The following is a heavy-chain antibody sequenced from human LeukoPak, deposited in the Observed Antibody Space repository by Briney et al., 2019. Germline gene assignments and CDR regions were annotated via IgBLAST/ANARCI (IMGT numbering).Heavy chain of an antibody. CDR2: IYTSGST. CDR1: GGSISSGSYY. J-gene: IGHJ6*03. D-gene: IGHD6-13*01. V-gene: IGHV4-61*02. CDR3: AREMAPHRYSSSPAGYYYYMDV. Sequence: SQTLSLTCTVSGGSISSGSYYWSWIRQPAGKGPEWIVRIYTSGSTNYNPSLKSRVTISVDTSKNQFSLKLSSVTAADTAVYYCAREMAPHRYSSSPAGYYYYMDVWGKGTTVTVSS.